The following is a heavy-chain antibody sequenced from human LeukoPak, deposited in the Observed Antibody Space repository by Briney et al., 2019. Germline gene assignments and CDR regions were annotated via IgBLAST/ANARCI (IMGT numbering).Heavy chain of an antibody. D-gene: IGHD2-8*01. V-gene: IGHV3-23*01. CDR2: ISGSGGST. Sequence: GGSLRLSCAPSGVIFNSYPMIWVRQAPGKGLEWVSTISGSGGSTYYADSVKGRFTISRDNSKNTVYLQMNSLRAEDTAVYYCAKDRYCIHDICHGDFGYWGQGTLVTVSS. J-gene: IGHJ4*02. CDR1: GVIFNSYP. CDR3: AKDRYCIHDICHGDFGY.